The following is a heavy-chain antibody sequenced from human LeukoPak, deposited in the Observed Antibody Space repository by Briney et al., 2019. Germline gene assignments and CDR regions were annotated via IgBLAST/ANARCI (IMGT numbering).Heavy chain of an antibody. D-gene: IGHD3-16*01. CDR1: GGSISSGDYY. CDR3: ASLGVPSGADY. CDR2: IYYSGST. Sequence: PSETLSLTCTVFGGSISSGDYYWSWIRQPPGKGLEWIGYIYYSGSTYYNPSLKSRVTISVDTSKNQFSLKLSSVTAADTAVYYCASLGVPSGADYWGQGTLVTVSS. J-gene: IGHJ4*02. V-gene: IGHV4-30-4*01.